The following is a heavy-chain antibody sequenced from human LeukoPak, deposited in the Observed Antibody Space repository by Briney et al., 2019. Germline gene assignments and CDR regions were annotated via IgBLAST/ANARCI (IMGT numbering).Heavy chain of an antibody. J-gene: IGHJ5*02. CDR1: GGSISSYY. D-gene: IGHD6-19*01. CDR3: ARDGSSGWSYNWFDP. CDR2: IYYSGST. V-gene: IGHV4-59*01. Sequence: PSETLSLTCTVSGGSISSYYWSWIRQPPGKGLEWIGYIYYSGSTNYNPSLKSRVTISVDTSKNQFSLKLSSVTAADTAVYYCARDGSSGWSYNWFDPWGQGTLVTVSS.